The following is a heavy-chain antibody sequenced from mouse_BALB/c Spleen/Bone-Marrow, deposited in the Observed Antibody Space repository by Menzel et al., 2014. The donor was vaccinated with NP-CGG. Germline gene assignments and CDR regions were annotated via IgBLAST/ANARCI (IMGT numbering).Heavy chain of an antibody. CDR1: GYSFTSYW. J-gene: IGHJ3*01. V-gene: IGHV1-5*01. CDR2: IYPGNSDT. Sequence: EVHLVESGTVLARPGASVKMSCKASGYSFTSYWMHWVKQRPGQGLGWIGAIYPGNSDTRYNQKFKGKAKLTAVTSASTAYMELSSLTNEDSAVYYCTGYGNYVETSFAYWGQGTLVTVSA. CDR3: TGYGNYVETSFAY. D-gene: IGHD2-1*01.